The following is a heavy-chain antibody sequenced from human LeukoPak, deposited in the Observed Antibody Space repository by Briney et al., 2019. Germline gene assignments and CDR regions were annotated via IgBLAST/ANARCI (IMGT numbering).Heavy chain of an antibody. V-gene: IGHV1-2*02. J-gene: IGHJ4*02. Sequence: ASVKVSCKASGYTFTGYYMHWVRQAPGQGLEWMGWINPNSGGTNYAQKFQGRVTMTRDTSISTAYMELSRLRSDDTAVYYCATYYDSSGYSYVSWGQGTLVTVSS. CDR1: GYTFTGYY. D-gene: IGHD3-22*01. CDR3: ATYYDSSGYSYVS. CDR2: INPNSGGT.